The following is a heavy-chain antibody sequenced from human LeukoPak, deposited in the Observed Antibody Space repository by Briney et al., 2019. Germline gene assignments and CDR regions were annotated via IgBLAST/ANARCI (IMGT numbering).Heavy chain of an antibody. J-gene: IGHJ6*03. CDR1: GGSFSGYY. CDR2: INHSGST. D-gene: IGHD3-10*01. Sequence: SETLSLTCAVYGGSFSGYYWSWIRQLPGKGQEWIGEINHSGSTNYNPSLKSRVTISVDTSKNQFSLTLSSVTAADTAVYYCARGRRGMVRGVRAAYYYMDVWGKETTVTVSS. V-gene: IGHV4-34*01. CDR3: ARGRRGMVRGVRAAYYYMDV.